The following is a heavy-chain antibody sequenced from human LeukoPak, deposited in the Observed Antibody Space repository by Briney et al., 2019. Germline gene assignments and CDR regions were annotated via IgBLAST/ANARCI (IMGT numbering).Heavy chain of an antibody. D-gene: IGHD3-9*01. V-gene: IGHV3-23*01. Sequence: GGSLRLSCAASGFTFSNYAMRWVRQAPEKGLEWVSGISGSGDSTYYADSVKGRFTISRDNSKNTLYLQMNSLRAEDTAVYYCARVRYFDWLGPFDYWGQGTLVTVSS. CDR3: ARVRYFDWLGPFDY. CDR1: GFTFSNYA. CDR2: ISGSGDST. J-gene: IGHJ4*02.